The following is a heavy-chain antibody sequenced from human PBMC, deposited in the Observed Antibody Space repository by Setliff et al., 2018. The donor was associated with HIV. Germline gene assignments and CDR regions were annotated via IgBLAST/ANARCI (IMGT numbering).Heavy chain of an antibody. Sequence: ASVKVSCKASGYTFTDNYIHWVRQARGHGLEWMGWIIPKRCGTKYAQWLQVRVTMTRDTSISTAYMELSRLRSDDTAVYYCAREVVVVTGADLYFDYWGQGTLVTVSS. CDR2: IIPKRCGT. D-gene: IGHD2-2*01. V-gene: IGHV1-2*02. J-gene: IGHJ4*02. CDR1: GYTFTDNY. CDR3: AREVVVVTGADLYFDY.